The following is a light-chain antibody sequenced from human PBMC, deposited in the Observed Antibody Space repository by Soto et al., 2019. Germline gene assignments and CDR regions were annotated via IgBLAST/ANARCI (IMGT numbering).Light chain of an antibody. CDR1: QYINTR. CDR2: QTS. J-gene: IGKJ1*01. V-gene: IGKV3-20*01. CDR3: QQYGSSGT. Sequence: EIVLMQSPATLSSFPGDRVTLSCRASQYINTRLAWYQHRPGQAPRLLIYQTSIRAAGIPARFSASGTGTDFTLTISRLEPEDFAVYYCQQYGSSGTFGQGTKVDIK.